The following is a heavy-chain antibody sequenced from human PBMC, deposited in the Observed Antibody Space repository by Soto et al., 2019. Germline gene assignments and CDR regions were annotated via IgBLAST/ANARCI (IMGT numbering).Heavy chain of an antibody. J-gene: IGHJ6*02. D-gene: IGHD4-4*01. CDR3: ARAELDGYSIIDGMDV. V-gene: IGHV1-3*01. CDR1: GYTFTSYA. Sequence: QVQLVQSGAEVKKPGASVKVSCKASGYTFTSYAMHWVRQAPGQRLEWMGWINAGNGNTKYSQKFQGRVTITRDTSASTAYMELSSLRSEDTAVYYCARAELDGYSIIDGMDVWGQGTTVTVSS. CDR2: INAGNGNT.